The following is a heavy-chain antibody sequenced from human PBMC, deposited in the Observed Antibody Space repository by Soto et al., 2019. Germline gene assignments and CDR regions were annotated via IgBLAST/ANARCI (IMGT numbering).Heavy chain of an antibody. CDR1: GFTFSSYA. Sequence: GGSLRLSCAASGFTFSSYAMHWVRQAPGKGLEWVAVISYDGSNKYYADSVKGRFTISRDNAKNTLYLQMNSLRAEDTALYYCAKDIAHIVVVPAASNYIDYWGQGTLVTVSS. CDR2: ISYDGSNK. J-gene: IGHJ4*02. D-gene: IGHD2-2*01. CDR3: AKDIAHIVVVPAASNYIDY. V-gene: IGHV3-30-3*01.